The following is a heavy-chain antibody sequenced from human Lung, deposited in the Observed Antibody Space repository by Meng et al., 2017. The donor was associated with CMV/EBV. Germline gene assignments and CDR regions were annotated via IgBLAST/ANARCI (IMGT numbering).Heavy chain of an antibody. CDR1: GLPIRNHG. Sequence: VEFGGALTQSGGSLSTSCAASGLPIRNHGMGLVRQAPGKGLEWVANIKNDGSGRYYVDSVKGRFSISRDNADNSLYLQMNNLRAEDTAVYYCRLGHYSQDWGQGTLVTVSS. CDR2: IKNDGSGR. CDR3: RLGHYSQD. V-gene: IGHV3-7*02. J-gene: IGHJ4*02. D-gene: IGHD4-17*01.